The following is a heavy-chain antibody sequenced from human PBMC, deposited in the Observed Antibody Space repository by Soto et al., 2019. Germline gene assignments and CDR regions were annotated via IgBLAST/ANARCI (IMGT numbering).Heavy chain of an antibody. Sequence: SETLSLTCTVSGGSISGFSWSWTRQPPGKALEWIGHISYIGNTNYNPSLKSRVTMSVDISKNQFSLNLSSVTAADTAVYYCASVFNSPRNWFDPWGQGSLVTVSS. CDR1: GGSISGFS. V-gene: IGHV4-59*12. CDR2: ISYIGNT. D-gene: IGHD1-20*01. CDR3: ASVFNSPRNWFDP. J-gene: IGHJ5*02.